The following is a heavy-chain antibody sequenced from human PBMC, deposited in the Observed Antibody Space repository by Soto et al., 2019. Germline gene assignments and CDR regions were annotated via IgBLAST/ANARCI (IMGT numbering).Heavy chain of an antibody. V-gene: IGHV4-59*08. CDR3: ARLEHRYHYYYYLAV. Sequence: PSETLSLTCTVSGGSISSYYWSWIRQPPGKGLEWIGYIYYSGSTNYNPSLKSRVTISVDTSKNQFSLKLSSVTAADTAVYYCARLEHRYHYYYYLAVWGKGTTVTVSS. CDR2: IYYSGST. CDR1: GGSISSYY. J-gene: IGHJ6*03.